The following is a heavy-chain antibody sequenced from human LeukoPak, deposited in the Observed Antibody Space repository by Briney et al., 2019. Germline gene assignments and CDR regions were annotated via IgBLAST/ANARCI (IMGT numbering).Heavy chain of an antibody. CDR2: FNHSGST. V-gene: IGHV4-34*01. CDR1: GGSFSGYY. J-gene: IGHJ4*02. D-gene: IGHD3-22*01. CDR3: ARGLGLTTGAYYFDS. Sequence: SETLSLTRAVYGGSFSGYYWSWIRQPPRKGLEWIGDFNHSGSTNYNPSLKSRVTISVDTSKNQFSLKLSSVTAADTAVYYCARGLGLTTGAYYFDSWGQGTLVAVSS.